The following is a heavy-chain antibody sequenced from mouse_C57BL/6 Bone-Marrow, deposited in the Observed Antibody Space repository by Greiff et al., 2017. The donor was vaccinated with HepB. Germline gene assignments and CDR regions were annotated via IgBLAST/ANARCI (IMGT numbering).Heavy chain of an antibody. CDR2: IWSGGST. Sequence: QVQLQQSGPGLVQPSQSLSITCTVSGFSLTSYGVHWVRQSPGKGLEWLGVIWSGGSTDYNAAFISRLSISKDNSKSQVFFKMNSLQADDTAIYYCARRGLWLRRGAMDYWGQGTSVTVSS. CDR3: ARRGLWLRRGAMDY. J-gene: IGHJ4*01. D-gene: IGHD2-2*01. CDR1: GFSLTSYG. V-gene: IGHV2-2*01.